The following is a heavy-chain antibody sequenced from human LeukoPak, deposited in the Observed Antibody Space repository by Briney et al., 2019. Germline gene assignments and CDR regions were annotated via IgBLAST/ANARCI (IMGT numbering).Heavy chain of an antibody. D-gene: IGHD3-10*01. CDR2: INHSGST. V-gene: IGHV4-34*01. CDR3: ARVPDITMVRGVIIGWFDP. J-gene: IGHJ5*02. Sequence: PSETLSLTCAVYGGSFSGYYWSWIRQPPGKGLEWIGEINHSGSTNYNPSLKSRVTISVDTSKNQFSLKLSSVTAADTAVYYCARVPDITMVRGVIIGWFDPWGQGTLVTVSS. CDR1: GGSFSGYY.